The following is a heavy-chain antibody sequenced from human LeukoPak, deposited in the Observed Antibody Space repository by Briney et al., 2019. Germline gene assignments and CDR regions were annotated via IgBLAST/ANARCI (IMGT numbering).Heavy chain of an antibody. J-gene: IGHJ4*02. CDR1: GGSIITYY. D-gene: IGHD2-2*01. CDR3: GRLNLPAVSGAFDY. V-gene: IGHV4-4*07. Sequence: PSETLSLTCTVSGGSIITYYWSWLRQPAGKGLEWIGRIHSSGTTHYNPSLRSRVTLSIDTSKNQFSLKLSSVTAADTAVYYCGRLNLPAVSGAFDYWGQGTLVTVSS. CDR2: IHSSGTT.